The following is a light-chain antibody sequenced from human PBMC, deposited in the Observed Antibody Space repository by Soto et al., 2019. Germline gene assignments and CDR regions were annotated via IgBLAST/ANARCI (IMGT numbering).Light chain of an antibody. Sequence: EIVMTQAPATLSVSPEERATLSCRASQSVSSNLAWYPQKPGQAPRLLIYGASTRATGIPARFSGSGSGTEFTLTISSLQSEDFAVYYCQQYNNWPPWTFGQGTKVEIK. CDR3: QQYNNWPPWT. CDR2: GAS. V-gene: IGKV3-15*01. J-gene: IGKJ1*01. CDR1: QSVSSN.